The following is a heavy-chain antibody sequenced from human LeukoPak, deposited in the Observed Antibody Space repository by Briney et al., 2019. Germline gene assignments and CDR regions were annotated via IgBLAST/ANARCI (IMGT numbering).Heavy chain of an antibody. CDR1: GFIFSNYA. Sequence: PGGSLRLSCTASGFIFSNYAMSWVRQAPGKGLERVSEVRGSGGDTYYADSVKGRFTISRDNSKKMLYLQMSSLRAEDTAVYYCANLGANTRISGDYWGQGTLVTVSS. V-gene: IGHV3-23*01. J-gene: IGHJ4*02. CDR2: VRGSGGDT. D-gene: IGHD1-14*01. CDR3: ANLGANTRISGDY.